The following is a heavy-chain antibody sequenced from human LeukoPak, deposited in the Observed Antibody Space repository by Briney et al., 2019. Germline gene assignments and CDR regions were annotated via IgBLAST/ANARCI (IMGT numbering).Heavy chain of an antibody. CDR3: ARDQVGYCSSTRCSRNFDY. D-gene: IGHD2-2*01. CDR2: ISAYNGNT. J-gene: IGHJ4*02. V-gene: IGHV1-18*01. Sequence: ASVEVSCKASGYTFTTYGISWVRQAPGQGLEWMGWISAYNGNTNYAQKLQGRVTMTTDTSTNTAYMELRSLKSDDTAVYYCARDQVGYCSSTRCSRNFDYWGQGTLVTVSS. CDR1: GYTFTTYG.